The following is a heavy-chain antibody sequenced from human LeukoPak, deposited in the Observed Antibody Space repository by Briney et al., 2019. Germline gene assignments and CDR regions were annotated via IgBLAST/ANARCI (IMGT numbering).Heavy chain of an antibody. J-gene: IGHJ4*02. CDR3: VKGNWGDY. D-gene: IGHD7-27*01. CDR1: GFTFSEFD. CDR2: ISFSDNNT. V-gene: IGHV3-23*01. Sequence: TGGSLRLSCATSGFTFSEFDMTWVRQAPGKGLEWVSSISFSDNNTFYADSVKGRFTISRDNSKNTLYLQMNSLGVGDTALYYCVKGNWGDYWGQGTLVTVSS.